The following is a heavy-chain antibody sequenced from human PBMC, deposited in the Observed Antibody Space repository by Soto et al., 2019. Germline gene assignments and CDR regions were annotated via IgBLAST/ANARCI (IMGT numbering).Heavy chain of an antibody. D-gene: IGHD6-13*01. CDR1: GGSISSGGYY. CDR3: ARGPISSWLQLAWFDP. V-gene: IGHV4-31*03. J-gene: IGHJ5*02. CDR2: INHSGST. Sequence: SETLSLTCTVSGGSISSGGYYWSWIRQHPGKGLEWIGEINHSGSTNYNPSLKSRVTISVDTSKNQFSLKLSSVTAADTAVYYCARGPISSWLQLAWFDPWGQGTLVTVSS.